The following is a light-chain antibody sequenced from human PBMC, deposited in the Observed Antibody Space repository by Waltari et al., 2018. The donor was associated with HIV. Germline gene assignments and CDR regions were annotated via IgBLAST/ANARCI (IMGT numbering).Light chain of an antibody. Sequence: SYELTQPPSVSVSPGQTARIACSGDALPKHFVYWYQQKPGKAPVLLIYNDIERPSGIPERFSGSNSGTTVTLTIIGVQPEDEADYYCQSADSSGTSWVFGGGTKLTVL. CDR2: NDI. CDR3: QSADSSGTSWV. V-gene: IGLV3-25*03. J-gene: IGLJ3*02. CDR1: ALPKHF.